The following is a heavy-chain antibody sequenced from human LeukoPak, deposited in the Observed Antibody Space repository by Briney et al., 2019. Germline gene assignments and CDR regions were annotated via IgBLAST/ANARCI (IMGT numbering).Heavy chain of an antibody. Sequence: PSGAPSPTPTVPGGSLSSYFRSWIRPSPRKGLGWIWRIFTSGSTSSHPSLKSRVTMSVDTSKNQFSLKLSSVTAADTAVYYCARDRSDFWSGYYYGMDVWGQGTTVTVSS. CDR2: IFTSGST. CDR1: GGSLSSYF. D-gene: IGHD3-3*01. CDR3: ARDRSDFWSGYYYGMDV. V-gene: IGHV4-4*07. J-gene: IGHJ6*02.